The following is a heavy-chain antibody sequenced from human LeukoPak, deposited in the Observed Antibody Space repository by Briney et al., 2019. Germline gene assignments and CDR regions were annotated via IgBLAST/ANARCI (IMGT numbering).Heavy chain of an antibody. D-gene: IGHD1-26*01. J-gene: IGHJ3*02. CDR1: GFTFSSYA. CDR2: ISGSGGST. Sequence: PGGSLRLSCAASGFTFSSYAMSWVRQAPGKGLEWVSAISGSGGSTYYADSVKGRFTISRDNSKNTPYLQMNSLRAEDTALYHCARGWELQAFDIWGQGTMVTVSS. CDR3: ARGWELQAFDI. V-gene: IGHV3-23*01.